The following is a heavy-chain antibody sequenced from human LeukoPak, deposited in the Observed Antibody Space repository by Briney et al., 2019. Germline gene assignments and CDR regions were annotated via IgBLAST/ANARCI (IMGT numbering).Heavy chain of an antibody. V-gene: IGHV1-69*13. D-gene: IGHD2-2*01. CDR1: GYTFTNYD. CDR3: ARLGFCSSISCYSRSAYYYYYMDV. CDR2: IIPIFGTA. Sequence: ASVKVSCKASGYTFTNYDVNWVRQATGQGLEWMGGIIPIFGTANYAQKFQGRVTITADESTSTAYMELSSLRSEDTAVYYCARLGFCSSISCYSRSAYYYYYMDVWGKGTTVTVSS. J-gene: IGHJ6*03.